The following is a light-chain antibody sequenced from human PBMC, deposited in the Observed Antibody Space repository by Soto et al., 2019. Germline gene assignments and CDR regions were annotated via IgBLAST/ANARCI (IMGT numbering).Light chain of an antibody. J-gene: IGKJ5*01. V-gene: IGKV3-20*01. CDR3: QQYGTSPIT. Sequence: EIVLTQSPGTLSVSQGARSTLSWRASQSVTSRYVAWYQQKPGQDPRLLIYGASNRATGIPERCSGSGSGTDFTLTISSLEPEDVAVYYCQQYGTSPITFGQGTRLEIK. CDR2: GAS. CDR1: QSVTSRY.